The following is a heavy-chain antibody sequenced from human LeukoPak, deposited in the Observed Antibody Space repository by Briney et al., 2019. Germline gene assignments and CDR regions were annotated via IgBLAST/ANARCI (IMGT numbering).Heavy chain of an antibody. D-gene: IGHD5-24*01. Sequence: PGGSLRLSCAASGFTFSSYWMSWVRQAPGKGLEWVANIKEDGSEKYYVDSVKGRFTISRDNAKNSLYLQMNSLRAEDTALYYCARDLRWLRGHDAFDIWGQGTMVTVSS. CDR2: IKEDGSEK. CDR1: GFTFSSYW. V-gene: IGHV3-7*01. CDR3: ARDLRWLRGHDAFDI. J-gene: IGHJ3*02.